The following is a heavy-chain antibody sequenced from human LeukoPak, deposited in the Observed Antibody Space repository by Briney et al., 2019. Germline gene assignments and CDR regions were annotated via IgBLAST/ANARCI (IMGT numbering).Heavy chain of an antibody. CDR3: ARVGDYRGGYYFDY. J-gene: IGHJ4*02. D-gene: IGHD4-17*01. CDR1: GGTFGSYA. Sequence: ASVKVSCKASGGTFGSYAISWVRQAPGQGLEWMGGIIPIFGTANYAQKFQGRVTITTDESTSTAYMELSSLRSEDTAVYYCARVGDYRGGYYFDYWGQGTLVTVSS. V-gene: IGHV1-69*05. CDR2: IIPIFGTA.